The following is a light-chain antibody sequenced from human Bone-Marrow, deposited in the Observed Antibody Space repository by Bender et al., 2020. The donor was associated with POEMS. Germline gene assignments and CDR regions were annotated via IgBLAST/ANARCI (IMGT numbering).Light chain of an antibody. CDR1: SGDVGSHNL. V-gene: IGLV2-23*01. CDR2: EGI. J-gene: IGLJ1*01. Sequence: QAALTQPASVSGSPGQSISISCTGASGDVGSHNLVSWHQQHPGKAPKLVIYEGIKRPSGVPDRFSGSKSGNTASLTVSGLQAEDEADYYCCSYAGSYTYVFGTGTQVTVL. CDR3: CSYAGSYTYV.